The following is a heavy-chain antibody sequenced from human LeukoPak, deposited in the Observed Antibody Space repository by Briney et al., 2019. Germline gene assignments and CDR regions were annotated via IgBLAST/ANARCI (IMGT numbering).Heavy chain of an antibody. V-gene: IGHV3-66*01. CDR3: ARGGATRYCNNGVCHYFDY. J-gene: IGHJ4*02. CDR1: GFTVSNNY. Sequence: GSLKLSCAASGFTVSNNYMSWVRQAPGQGLEWISIIYTGSRTNCADSGKGRITIARDNFKNTLYLQMNSLRAEDTAVYYWARGGATRYCNNGVCHYFDYWGQGTLVTVSS. D-gene: IGHD2-8*01. CDR2: IYTGSRT.